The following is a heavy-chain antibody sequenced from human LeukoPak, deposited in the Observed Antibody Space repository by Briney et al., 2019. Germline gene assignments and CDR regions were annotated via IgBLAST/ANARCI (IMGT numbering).Heavy chain of an antibody. CDR3: ASQRGYTRYDDFDY. V-gene: IGHV4-59*08. Sequence: SETLSLTCTVSGGSISSYYWSWIRQPPGKGLEWIGYIYYSGSTNDNPSLKMRVTISVDTSKNQFSLKLSSVTAADTTVYYCASQRGYTRYDDFDYWGQGTLVTVSS. CDR1: GGSISSYY. CDR2: IYYSGST. J-gene: IGHJ4*02. D-gene: IGHD5-12*01.